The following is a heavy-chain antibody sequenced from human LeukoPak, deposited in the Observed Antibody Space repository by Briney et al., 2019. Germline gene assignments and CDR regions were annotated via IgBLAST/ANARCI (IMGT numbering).Heavy chain of an antibody. V-gene: IGHV3-20*04. CDR3: ARASGYQAAFDI. J-gene: IGHJ3*02. Sequence: QPGGSLRLSCAASGFTFSSYGMSWVRQAPGKGLEWVSGINWNGGSTGYADSVKGRFTISRDNAKNSLYLQMNSLRAEDTALYYCARASGYQAAFDIWGQGTMVTVSS. D-gene: IGHD3-22*01. CDR2: INWNGGST. CDR1: GFTFSSYG.